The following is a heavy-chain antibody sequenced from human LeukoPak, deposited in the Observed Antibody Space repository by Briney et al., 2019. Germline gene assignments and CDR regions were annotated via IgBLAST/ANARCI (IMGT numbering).Heavy chain of an antibody. CDR2: ITSSGSTI. CDR3: ARPYHYYYDSSGYI. D-gene: IGHD3-22*01. J-gene: IGHJ4*02. CDR1: GFTFSDYY. V-gene: IGHV3-11*01. Sequence: GGSLRLSCAASGFTFSDYYMSGIRQAPGKGLEWVSYITSSGSTIYYADSVKGRFTISRDNAKNSLYLQMNSLRAEDTAVYYCARPYHYYYDSSGYIWGQGTLVTVSS.